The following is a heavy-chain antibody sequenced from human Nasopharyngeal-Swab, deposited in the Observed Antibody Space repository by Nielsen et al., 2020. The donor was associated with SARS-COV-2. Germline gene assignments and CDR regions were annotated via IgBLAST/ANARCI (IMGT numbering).Heavy chain of an antibody. D-gene: IGHD3-10*01. CDR1: GGSISSYY. CDR3: ARDRYYGSGSYPYGMDV. Sequence: GSLRLSCTVSGGSISSYYWSWIRQPPGKGLEWIGYIYYSGSTNYNPSLKSRVTISVDTSKNQFSLKLSSVTAADTAVYYCARDRYYGSGSYPYGMDVWGQGTTVTVSS. J-gene: IGHJ6*02. V-gene: IGHV4-59*13. CDR2: IYYSGST.